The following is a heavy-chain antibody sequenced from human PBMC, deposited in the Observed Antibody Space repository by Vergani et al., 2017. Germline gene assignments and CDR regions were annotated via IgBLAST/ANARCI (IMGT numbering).Heavy chain of an antibody. CDR2: IYYSGST. D-gene: IGHD3-3*01. J-gene: IGHJ4*02. CDR1: GGSISSSSYY. Sequence: QLQLPESGPGLVKPSETLSLTCTVSGGSISSSSYYWGWIRPPPGKGLEWIGSIYYSGSTYYNPSLKSRVTISVDTSKKQFSLKLSSVTAADTAVYYCARLSGATIFPPRNFDYWGQGTLVTVSS. V-gene: IGHV4-39*01. CDR3: ARLSGATIFPPRNFDY.